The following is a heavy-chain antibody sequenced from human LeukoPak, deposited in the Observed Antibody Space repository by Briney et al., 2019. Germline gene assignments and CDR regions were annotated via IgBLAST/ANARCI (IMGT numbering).Heavy chain of an antibody. CDR1: GGSFSGYY. CDR2: INHSRRI. CDR3: ARGGDIVVVVAATHRFDP. V-gene: IGHV4-34*01. D-gene: IGHD2-15*01. Sequence: PSETLSLTCAVYGGSFSGYYWSWIRQPPGKGLEWIGEINHSRRINYNPSLKRRVSISVDTSKNQFSLKLSSVTAADTAMYYCARGGDIVVVVAATHRFDPWGQGPLVTVSS. J-gene: IGHJ5*02.